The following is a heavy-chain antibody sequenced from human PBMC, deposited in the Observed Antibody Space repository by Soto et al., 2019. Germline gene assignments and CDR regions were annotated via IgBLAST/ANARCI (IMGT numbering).Heavy chain of an antibody. CDR2: IIPKFGTT. CDR1: GGTFSTYP. D-gene: IGHD3-3*01. V-gene: IGHV1-69*13. J-gene: IGHJ6*02. CDR3: ARVENPKRITIFGISPPHWYGMDV. Sequence: SVKVSCKVSGGTFSTYPINWVRQAPGQGLEFMGGIIPKFGTTNYAQKFRGTVTITADESTSTAYMELNNLRSEDTAVYYCARVENPKRITIFGISPPHWYGMDVWGQGTTVTVSS.